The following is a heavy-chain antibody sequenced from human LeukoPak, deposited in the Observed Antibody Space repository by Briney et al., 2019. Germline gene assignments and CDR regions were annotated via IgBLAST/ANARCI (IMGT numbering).Heavy chain of an antibody. D-gene: IGHD2-21*01. Sequence: GGSLRLSCAASGFSFGDYAMSWVRQAPGKGLEWVGLIRGNAYGATTEYAASVKGRFAISRDDSTSITYLQMYSLRTDDTAVYYCARNIYETRGDYYDYWGQGTLVTVSS. CDR1: GFSFGDYA. J-gene: IGHJ4*02. CDR2: IRGNAYGATT. V-gene: IGHV3-49*04. CDR3: ARNIYETRGDYYDY.